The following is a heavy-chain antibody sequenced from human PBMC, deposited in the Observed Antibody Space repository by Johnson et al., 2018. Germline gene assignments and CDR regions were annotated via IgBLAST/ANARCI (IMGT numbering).Heavy chain of an antibody. J-gene: IGHJ6*03. D-gene: IGHD1-26*01. CDR2: IWYDGSNK. CDR3: YSALWSHYYYYYMDV. Sequence: QLVESGGGVVRPGGSLRLSCAASGFIFDDYGMAWVRQAPGKGLEWVAVIWYDGSNKYYADSVKGRFTISRDNSKKTLYLQMNSLRAEDTAVYYCYSALWSHYYYYYMDVWGKGTTVTVSS. V-gene: IGHV3-33*08. CDR1: GFIFDDYG.